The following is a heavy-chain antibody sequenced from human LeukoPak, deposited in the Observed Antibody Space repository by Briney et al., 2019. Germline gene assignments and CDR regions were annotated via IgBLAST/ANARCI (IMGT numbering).Heavy chain of an antibody. CDR3: ARDKRGDGYGDFDY. V-gene: IGHV4-59*01. CDR1: GGSISSYY. J-gene: IGHJ4*02. Sequence: SETLSLTCTVSGGSISSYYWSWIRQPPGKGLEWIGYIYYSGSTNYNPSLKSRVTMSVDTSKNQFSLRLSSVTAADTAVYYCARDKRGDGYGDFDYWGQGTLVTVSS. CDR2: IYYSGST. D-gene: IGHD5-24*01.